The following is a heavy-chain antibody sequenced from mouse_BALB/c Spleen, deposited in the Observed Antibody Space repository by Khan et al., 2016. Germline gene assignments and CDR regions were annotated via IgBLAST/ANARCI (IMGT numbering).Heavy chain of an antibody. D-gene: IGHD2-4*01. Sequence: QVQLQQSGPGLVAPSQSLSITCTVSGFSLTGYGVNWVRQPPGKGLEWLGMIWGDGSTDYNSALKSRLSISKDNSKSQGFLKMNSLQTADPARYCCARVLSYDPGVFAYWGQGTLVTVSA. CDR2: IWGDGST. V-gene: IGHV2-6-7*01. CDR3: ARVLSYDPGVFAY. CDR1: GFSLTGYG. J-gene: IGHJ3*01.